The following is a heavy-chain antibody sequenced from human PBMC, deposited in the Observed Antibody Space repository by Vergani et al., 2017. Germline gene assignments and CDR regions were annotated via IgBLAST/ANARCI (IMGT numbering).Heavy chain of an antibody. V-gene: IGHV3-33*01. CDR1: GFTFSSYS. J-gene: IGHJ4*02. D-gene: IGHD1-26*01. CDR3: ARDGVGALDY. Sequence: QVQLVESGGGVVQPGRSLRLSCAASGFTFSSYSMHWVRQAPGKGLEWVAVIWYDGSNKYYADSVKGRFTISRDNSKNTLYLQMNSLRAEDTAVYYCARDGVGALDYWGQGTLVTVSS. CDR2: IWYDGSNK.